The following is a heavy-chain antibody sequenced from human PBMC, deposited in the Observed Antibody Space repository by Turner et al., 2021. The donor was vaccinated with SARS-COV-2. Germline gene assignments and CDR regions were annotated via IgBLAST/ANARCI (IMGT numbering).Heavy chain of an antibody. V-gene: IGHV4-39*01. CDR3: TRPATSGSDPFFHYYGMDV. CDR2: VSYRGGS. D-gene: IGHD1-26*01. J-gene: IGHJ6*02. Sequence: QLQLPESGPGLVKPSEPLSVTCTVSGASMINSACYWGWVSQPPGTGRVGFGSVSYRGGSYYSPSLKGRVTISVDTSKGQFSLKLSSVTAADTAVYFCTRPATSGSDPFFHYYGMDVWGQGTTVTVSS. CDR1: GASMINSACY.